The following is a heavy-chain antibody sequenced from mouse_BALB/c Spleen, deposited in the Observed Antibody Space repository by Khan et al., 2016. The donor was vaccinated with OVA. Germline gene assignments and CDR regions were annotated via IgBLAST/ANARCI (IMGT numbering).Heavy chain of an antibody. V-gene: IGHV1-80*01. J-gene: IGHJ3*01. Sequence: QVRLQQSGAELVRPGSSVKISCKTSGYAFSNSWMNWVKQRPGQGLEWIGQIYPGDGDTNYNGEFKGKATLTADKSSNTAYMHLSSLTAEDSAVYFCARSGYDFFAYWGQGTLVTVSA. D-gene: IGHD2-14*01. CDR2: IYPGDGDT. CDR1: GYAFSNSW. CDR3: ARSGYDFFAY.